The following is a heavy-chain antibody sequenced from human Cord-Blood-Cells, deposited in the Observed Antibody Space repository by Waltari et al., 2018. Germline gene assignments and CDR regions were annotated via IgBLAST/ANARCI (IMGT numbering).Heavy chain of an antibody. CDR1: GFTVSSNY. V-gene: IGHV3-53*01. J-gene: IGHJ4*02. D-gene: IGHD1-26*01. CDR3: ARYRYSGSYYGG. CDR2: IYSGGST. Sequence: EVQLVESGGGLIQPGGSMRLSCADSGFTVSSNYTSWVRQAPGKGLEWVSVIYSGGSTYYADSVKGRFTISRDNSKNTLYLQMNSLRAEDTAVYYCARYRYSGSYYGGWGQGTLVTVSS.